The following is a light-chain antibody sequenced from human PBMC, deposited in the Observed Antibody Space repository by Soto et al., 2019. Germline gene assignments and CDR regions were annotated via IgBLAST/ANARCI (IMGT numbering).Light chain of an antibody. V-gene: IGLV1-36*01. CDR2: YDD. J-gene: IGLJ1*01. Sequence: QSVLTQPPSVSEAPRQRVTISCSGSSSNIGNNAVNWYQQLPGKAPKLLIYYDDLLPSGVSDRFSGSKSGTSASLAISGLQYEDEADYYCAAWDDSLNGPVFGTGTKLTVL. CDR1: SSNIGNNA. CDR3: AAWDDSLNGPV.